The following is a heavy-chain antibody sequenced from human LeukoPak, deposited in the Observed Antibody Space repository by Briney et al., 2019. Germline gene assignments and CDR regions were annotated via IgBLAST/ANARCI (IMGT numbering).Heavy chain of an antibody. Sequence: SQTLSLTCTVSGGSISSGGYYWSWIRQHPGKGLEWIGYIYYSGSTYYNPSLKSRVTISVDTFKNQFSLKLSSVTAADTAVYYCARVLKPLRYFDYWGQGTLVTVSS. CDR1: GGSISSGGYY. CDR2: IYYSGST. D-gene: IGHD4/OR15-4a*01. V-gene: IGHV4-31*03. CDR3: ARVLKPLRYFDY. J-gene: IGHJ4*02.